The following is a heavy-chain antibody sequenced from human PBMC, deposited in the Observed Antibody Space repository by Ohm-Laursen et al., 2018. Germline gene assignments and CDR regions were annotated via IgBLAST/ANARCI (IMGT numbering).Heavy chain of an antibody. CDR2: MYATGSS. Sequence: SDTLSLTCTVSGGSISSYYWSWIRQPAGKGLEWIGRMYATGSSNYNPSLNSRVTMSVDTSRNQFSLKLTSVTAADTAVYYCAVSEVRYSFTYLADFWGQGTLVTVSS. D-gene: IGHD3-9*01. CDR1: GGSISSYY. V-gene: IGHV4-4*07. CDR3: AVSEVRYSFTYLADF. J-gene: IGHJ4*02.